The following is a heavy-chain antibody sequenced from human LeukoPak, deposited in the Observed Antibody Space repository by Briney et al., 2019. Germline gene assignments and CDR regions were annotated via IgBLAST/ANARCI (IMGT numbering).Heavy chain of an antibody. CDR1: GGSISSYY. V-gene: IGHV4-59*12. Sequence: SETLSLTCTVSGGSISSYYWSWIRQPPGKGLEWIGYIYYSGSTNYNPSLKSRVTISVDTSKNQFSLKLSSVTAADTAVYYCARGIRTNHYWGQGTLVTVSS. CDR3: ARGIRTNHY. CDR2: IYYSGST. J-gene: IGHJ4*02. D-gene: IGHD1-1*01.